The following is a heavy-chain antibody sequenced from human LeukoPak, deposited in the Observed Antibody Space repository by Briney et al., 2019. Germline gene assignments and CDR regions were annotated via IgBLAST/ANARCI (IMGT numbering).Heavy chain of an antibody. Sequence: GASVKVSCKASGYTFSAYYMHWVRQAPGQGLEWMGWINPNSGGTNYAQKLQGRVTMTRDTSINTAYMELSRLRSDDTAVYYCARDDVLTGPHSGGGTSEEFDPWGQGTLVTVSS. D-gene: IGHD3-9*01. CDR2: INPNSGGT. J-gene: IGHJ5*02. V-gene: IGHV1-2*02. CDR1: GYTFSAYY. CDR3: ARDDVLTGPHSGGGTSEEFDP.